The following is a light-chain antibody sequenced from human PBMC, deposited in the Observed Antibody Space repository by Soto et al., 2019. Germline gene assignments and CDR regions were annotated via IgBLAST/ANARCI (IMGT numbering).Light chain of an antibody. V-gene: IGKV3-20*01. Sequence: EIVLTQSPGTLSLSPGERATLSCRASQSVSSNYLAWYQQKPGQAPRLLIYGASNRATGIPDRFSGSGSGTGFTLTISRLEPEDFAVYLCQQYGSSPPFTFGQGTKVEIK. CDR2: GAS. CDR1: QSVSSNY. CDR3: QQYGSSPPFT. J-gene: IGKJ2*01.